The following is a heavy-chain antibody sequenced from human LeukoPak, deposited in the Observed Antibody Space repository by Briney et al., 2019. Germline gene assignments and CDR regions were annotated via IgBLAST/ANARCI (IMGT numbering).Heavy chain of an antibody. CDR1: GGTLSSYT. J-gene: IGHJ4*02. V-gene: IGHV1-69*13. CDR3: ARAYCGGDCPPGY. D-gene: IGHD2-21*02. CDR2: IVPMFGTA. Sequence: SVKVSCKASGGTLSSYTFSWVRQAPGQGLEWMGRIVPMFGTANYAQNFQGRVTITADESTSTVYMELSSLRSEDTAVYSCARAYCGGDCPPGYWGQGTLVTVSS.